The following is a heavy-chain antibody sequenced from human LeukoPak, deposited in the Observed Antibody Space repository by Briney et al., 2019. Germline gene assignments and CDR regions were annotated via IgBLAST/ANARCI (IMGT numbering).Heavy chain of an antibody. V-gene: IGHV3-48*01. J-gene: IGHJ4*02. Sequence: GGSLRLSCAASGFTFSSYSMNRVRQAPGKGLEWVSYISSSSSTIYYADSVKGRFTISRDNAKNSLYLQMNSLRAEDTAVYYCAREWSSYDYVWGSYRSDFDYWGQGTLVTVSS. CDR1: GFTFSSYS. D-gene: IGHD3-16*02. CDR3: AREWSSYDYVWGSYRSDFDY. CDR2: ISSSSSTI.